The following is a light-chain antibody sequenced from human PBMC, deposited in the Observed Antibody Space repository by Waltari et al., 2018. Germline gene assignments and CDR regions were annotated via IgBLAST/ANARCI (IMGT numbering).Light chain of an antibody. V-gene: IGLV7-43*01. CDR1: TGAVTSGHY. Sequence: QAVVTQEPSLTVSPGGTVTLTCASSTGAVTSGHYPQWFQQKPGQAPKTLIYDTSNKRSWTPDRVSGSLAGGKAALTLSGAQPEAEAEYYCWLYYSGAVLFGGGTRLTVL. CDR3: WLYYSGAVL. J-gene: IGLJ2*01. CDR2: DTS.